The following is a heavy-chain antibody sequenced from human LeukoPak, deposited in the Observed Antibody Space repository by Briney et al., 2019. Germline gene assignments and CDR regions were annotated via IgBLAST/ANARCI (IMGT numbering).Heavy chain of an antibody. CDR2: ISGSGGST. Sequence: GGSLRLSCAASELTFSSYAMSWVRQAPGKGLEWVSGISGSGGSTYYAGSVKGRFTISRDNSKNPLYLQMNSLRAEDTAIYYCAKGLKGYFYAPVYWGQGTLATVSS. CDR3: AKGLKGYFYAPVY. J-gene: IGHJ4*02. CDR1: ELTFSSYA. V-gene: IGHV3-23*01. D-gene: IGHD2/OR15-2a*01.